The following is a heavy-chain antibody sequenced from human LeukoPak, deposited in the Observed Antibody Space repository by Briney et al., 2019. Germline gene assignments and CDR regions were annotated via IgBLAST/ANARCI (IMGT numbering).Heavy chain of an antibody. CDR2: ISWTSANI. D-gene: IGHD6-19*01. J-gene: IGHJ4*02. V-gene: IGHV3-9*01. CDR1: GFTFNDYA. CDR3: ARDDLGYSSSFDY. Sequence: GGSLRLSCAASGFTFNDYAMHWARQAPGKGLEWVSGISWTSANIAYADAVKGRFTISRDNAKNSLYLQMNSVRAEDTAVYYCARDDLGYSSSFDYWGQGTLVTVSS.